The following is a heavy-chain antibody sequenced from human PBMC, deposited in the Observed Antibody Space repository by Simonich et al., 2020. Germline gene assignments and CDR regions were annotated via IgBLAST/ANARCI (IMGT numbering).Heavy chain of an antibody. J-gene: IGHJ4*02. CDR2: SKSKTDGGTK. CDR1: GFTFSNAW. V-gene: IGHV3-15*01. CDR3: TTEDCSSTSCPDY. D-gene: IGHD2-2*01. Sequence: EVQLVESGGGLVKPGGSLRLSCAASGFTFSNAWMSGVRQAPGKGLEWVGRSKSKTDGGTKDYAAPVKGRFTISRDDSKNTLYLQMNSLKTEDTAVYYCTTEDCSSTSCPDYWGQGTLVTVSS.